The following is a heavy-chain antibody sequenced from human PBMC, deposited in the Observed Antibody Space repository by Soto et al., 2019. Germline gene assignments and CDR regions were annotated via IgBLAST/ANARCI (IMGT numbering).Heavy chain of an antibody. CDR3: ARITKSGSYSAAFDI. V-gene: IGHV3-30*03. J-gene: IGHJ3*02. CDR2: ISYDGSNK. Sequence: PGGSLRLSCAASRFTFSSYGIHWVRQAPGKGLEWVAVISYDGSNKYYADSVKGRFTISRDNSKNTLYLQMDSLRAEDMAVYYCARITKSGSYSAAFDIWGQGTMVTVSS. CDR1: RFTFSSYG. D-gene: IGHD1-26*01.